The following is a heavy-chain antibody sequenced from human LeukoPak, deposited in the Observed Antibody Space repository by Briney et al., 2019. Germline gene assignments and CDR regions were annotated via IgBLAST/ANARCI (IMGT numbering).Heavy chain of an antibody. J-gene: IGHJ4*02. CDR3: ARDRDDSSLFDY. Sequence: GGSLRLSCAASGFTVSSNYMSWVRQAPGKGLEWVSVIYSGGSTYYADFVKDRFTISRDNSKSTLYLQMNSLRAEDTAVYYCARDRDDSSLFDYWGQGTLVTVSS. D-gene: IGHD3-22*01. CDR2: IYSGGST. V-gene: IGHV3-66*01. CDR1: GFTVSSNY.